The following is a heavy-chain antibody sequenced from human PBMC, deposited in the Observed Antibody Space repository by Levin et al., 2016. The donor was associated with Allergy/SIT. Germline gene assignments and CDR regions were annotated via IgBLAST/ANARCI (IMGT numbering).Heavy chain of an antibody. CDR2: IYHSGST. D-gene: IGHD5-12*01. V-gene: IGHV4-30-2*01. J-gene: IGHJ3*02. CDR3: AREIAPIVATMKGAFDI. Sequence: WIRQPPGKGLEWIGYIYHSGSTYYNPSLKSRVTISVDRSKNQFSLKLSSVTAADTAVYYCAREIAPIVATMKGAFDIWGQGTMVTVSS.